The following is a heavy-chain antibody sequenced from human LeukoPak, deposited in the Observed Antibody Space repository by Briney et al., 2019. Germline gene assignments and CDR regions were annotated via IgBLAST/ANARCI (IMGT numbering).Heavy chain of an antibody. CDR3: ARVVYDSSGYYSLMDY. CDR1: GGSISNYY. CDR2: IYTSGST. D-gene: IGHD3-22*01. Sequence: SETLSLTCTVSGGSISNYYWSWIRQPAGKGLEWIGLIYTSGSTNYNPSLKSRVTISVDTSKNQFSLKLSSVTAADTAVYYCARVVYDSSGYYSLMDYWGQGTLVTVSS. J-gene: IGHJ4*02. V-gene: IGHV4-4*07.